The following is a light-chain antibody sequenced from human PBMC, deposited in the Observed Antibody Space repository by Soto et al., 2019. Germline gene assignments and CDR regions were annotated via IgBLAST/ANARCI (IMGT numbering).Light chain of an antibody. CDR1: ALPKQY. J-gene: IGLJ3*02. V-gene: IGLV3-25*03. CDR3: QSADSSGTWV. CDR2: KDS. Sequence: SSELTQPPSVSVSPGQTARITCSGDALPKQYAYWYQQKPGQAPVLVIYKDSERPSGIPERFSGSSSGTTVTLTISGVQADDEADYYCQSADSSGTWVFGGGTKLTVL.